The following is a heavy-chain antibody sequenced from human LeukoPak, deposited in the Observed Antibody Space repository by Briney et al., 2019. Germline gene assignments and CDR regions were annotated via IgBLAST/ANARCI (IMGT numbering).Heavy chain of an antibody. V-gene: IGHV3-48*03. J-gene: IGHJ3*02. CDR3: ARGWYVETVIPTDAFDI. CDR2: ISSSGSTI. D-gene: IGHD2-2*01. CDR1: GFTFSSYE. Sequence: GGSLRLSCAASGFTFSSYEMNWVRQAPGKGLEWVSYISSSGSTIYYADSVKGRFTISRDNAKKSLYLQMNSLRAEDTAVYYCARGWYVETVIPTDAFDIWGQGTMVTVSS.